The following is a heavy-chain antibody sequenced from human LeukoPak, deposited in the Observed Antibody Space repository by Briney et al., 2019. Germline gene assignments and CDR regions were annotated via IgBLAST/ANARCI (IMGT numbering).Heavy chain of an antibody. D-gene: IGHD4/OR15-4a*01. J-gene: IGHJ4*02. V-gene: IGHV3-21*01. CDR3: AREVLVLTDFDY. CDR2: ISSSSSYI. Sequence: GGSLRLSCAASGFTFSSYSMNWFRQTPGKGLEWVSSISSSSSYIYYADSVKGRFTISRDNAKNSLYLQMNSLRAEDTAVYYCAREVLVLTDFDYWGQGTLVTVSS. CDR1: GFTFSSYS.